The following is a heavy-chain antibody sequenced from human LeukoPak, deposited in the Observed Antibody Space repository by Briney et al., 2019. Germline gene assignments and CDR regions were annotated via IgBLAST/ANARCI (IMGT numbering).Heavy chain of an antibody. D-gene: IGHD4-11*01. CDR2: VNQDGSEK. CDR3: ARGYSDYGGEDFDY. J-gene: IGHJ4*02. CDR1: GFTFSNYW. V-gene: IGHV3-7*04. Sequence: GGSLRLSCAASGFTFSNYWMGWVRQAPGKGLEWVANVNQDGSEKYYVDSVKGRFTISRDNSKNSLYLQMNSLRDEDTAVYYCARGYSDYGGEDFDYWGQGTLVTVSS.